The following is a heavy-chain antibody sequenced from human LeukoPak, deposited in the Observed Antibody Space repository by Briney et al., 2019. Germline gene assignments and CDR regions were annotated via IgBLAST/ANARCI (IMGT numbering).Heavy chain of an antibody. Sequence: SQTLSLTCTVSGGSISSGDYYWSWIRQPPGKGPEWIGYIYYSGSTYYNPSLKSRVTISVDTSKNQFSLKLSSVTAADTAVYYCARTVSGAAGTPGDHWFDPWGQGTLVTVSS. D-gene: IGHD6-13*01. CDR2: IYYSGST. CDR3: ARTVSGAAGTPGDHWFDP. CDR1: GGSISSGDYY. V-gene: IGHV4-30-4*01. J-gene: IGHJ5*02.